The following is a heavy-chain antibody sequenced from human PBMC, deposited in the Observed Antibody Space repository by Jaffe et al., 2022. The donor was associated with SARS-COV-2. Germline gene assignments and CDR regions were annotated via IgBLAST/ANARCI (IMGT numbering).Heavy chain of an antibody. CDR3: AKAYPDYDDY. J-gene: IGHJ4*02. Sequence: EVQLLESGGGLVQPGGSLRLSCAASGFTFSNSAMTWVRQAPGKGLEWVSAITGSGATTYYADSVKGRFTISRDNAKSTLYLQMNSLRAEDTAVYYCAKAYPDYDDYWGQGTLVTVSS. CDR2: ITGSGATT. V-gene: IGHV3-23*01. CDR1: GFTFSNSA.